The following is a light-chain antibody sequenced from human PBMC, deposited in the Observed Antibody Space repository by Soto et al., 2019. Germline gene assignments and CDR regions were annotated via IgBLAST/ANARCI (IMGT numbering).Light chain of an antibody. Sequence: QSALTQPPSVSGSPGQSVAISCTGNSSDVGGYNRVSWYQQPPGTAPKLMIYEVSHRPSGVPDRFSASKSANTASLTISGLQAEDEADHYCSSYTTSNTLVFGGGTKLTVL. J-gene: IGLJ2*01. CDR3: SSYTTSNTLV. CDR1: SSDVGGYNR. CDR2: EVS. V-gene: IGLV2-18*02.